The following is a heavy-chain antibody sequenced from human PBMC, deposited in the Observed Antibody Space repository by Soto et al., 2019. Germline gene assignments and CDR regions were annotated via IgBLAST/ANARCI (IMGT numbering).Heavy chain of an antibody. V-gene: IGHV3-30*03. D-gene: IGHD6-19*01. CDR1: GFTFSIYA. CDR3: AIARGPRRQWLIDPFDY. J-gene: IGHJ4*02. CDR2: ISYDGTKT. Sequence: QVQLVESGGGVVQPGRSLRVSCAASGFTFSIYAMHWVRQAPGTGLEWVAVISYDGTKTYYADSVKGRFTISRDKSKNTMSLPLNSLRVEAAAVYYCAIARGPRRQWLIDPFDYWGQGPVVTVSP.